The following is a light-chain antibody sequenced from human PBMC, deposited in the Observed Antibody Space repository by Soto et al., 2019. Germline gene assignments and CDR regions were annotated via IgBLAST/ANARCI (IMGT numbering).Light chain of an antibody. CDR1: QSISSY. J-gene: IGKJ3*01. CDR3: QQRYSTPFT. V-gene: IGKV1-39*01. Sequence: DIQMTQSPSSLSASVGDRVTITCRASQSISSYLNWYQQKPRKAPKLLIYAASSLQSGVPSRFSGSGSGTKFTLTISSLQPADFATYYCQQRYSTPFTFGPGTKVHIK. CDR2: AAS.